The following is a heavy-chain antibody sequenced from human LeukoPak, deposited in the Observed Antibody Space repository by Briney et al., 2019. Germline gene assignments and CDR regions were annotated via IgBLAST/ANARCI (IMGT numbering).Heavy chain of an antibody. V-gene: IGHV4-59*01. Sequence: SETLSLTCTVSGGSISPYYWSWIRQPPGKGLEWIGYVYCTGSTNYNPSLKSRVTISVDTSKNQFSLKLSSVTAADTAVYYCARVGSYSYGYEEMDVWGQGTTVTVSS. J-gene: IGHJ6*02. CDR3: ARVGSYSYGYEEMDV. D-gene: IGHD5-18*01. CDR2: VYCTGST. CDR1: GGSISPYY.